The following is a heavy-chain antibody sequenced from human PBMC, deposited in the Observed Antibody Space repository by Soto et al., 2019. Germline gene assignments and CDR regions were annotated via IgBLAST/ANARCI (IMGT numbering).Heavy chain of an antibody. V-gene: IGHV3-23*01. CDR3: AKDPIGATISFTLDY. CDR2: ISGSGGST. J-gene: IGHJ4*02. Sequence: GGSLRLSCAASGFTFSSYAMSWVRQAPGKGLEWVSTISGSGGSTYYADSVKGRFTISRDNSKNTLYLQMNSLEAEDTAVYYCAKDPIGATISFTLDYWGQGTLVTVSS. CDR1: GFTFSSYA. D-gene: IGHD5-12*01.